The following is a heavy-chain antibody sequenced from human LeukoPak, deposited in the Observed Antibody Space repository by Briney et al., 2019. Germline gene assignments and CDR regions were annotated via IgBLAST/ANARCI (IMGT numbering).Heavy chain of an antibody. J-gene: IGHJ4*02. CDR3: ARAHLLGLIDY. V-gene: IGHV4-30-2*01. Sequence: SETLSLTCAVSGGSISSGGYSWSWIRQPPGKGLEWIGYIYHSGSTYYNPSLKSRVTISVDRSKNQFSLKLSSVTAADTAVYYCARAHLLGLIDYWGQGTLVTVSS. CDR2: IYHSGST. CDR1: GGSISSGGYS. D-gene: IGHD7-27*01.